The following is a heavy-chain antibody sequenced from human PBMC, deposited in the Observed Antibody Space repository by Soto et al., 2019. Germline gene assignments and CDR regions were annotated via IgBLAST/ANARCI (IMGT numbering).Heavy chain of an antibody. D-gene: IGHD2-15*01. CDR2: ISYDGSNK. V-gene: IGHV3-30*18. Sequence: QVPLVESGGGVVQPGRSLRLSCAASGFTFSSYGMHWVRQAPGKGLEWVAVISYDGSNKYYADSVKGRFTISRDNSKNTLYLQMNSLRAEDTAVYYCAKPYCSGGSCDEGDAFDIWGQGTMVTVSS. CDR1: GFTFSSYG. CDR3: AKPYCSGGSCDEGDAFDI. J-gene: IGHJ3*02.